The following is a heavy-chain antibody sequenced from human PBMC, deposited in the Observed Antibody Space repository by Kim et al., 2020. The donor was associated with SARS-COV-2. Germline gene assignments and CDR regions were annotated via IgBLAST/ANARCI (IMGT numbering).Heavy chain of an antibody. CDR2: INPSGGST. V-gene: IGHV1-46*01. CDR3: ARKGSDYYDSSGYFY. J-gene: IGHJ4*02. CDR1: GYTFTSYY. Sequence: ASVKVSCKASGYTFTSYYMHWVRQAPGQGLEWMGIINPSGGSTSYAQKFQGRVTMTRDTSTSTVYMELSSLRSEDTAVYYCARKGSDYYDSSGYFYWGQGTLVTVSS. D-gene: IGHD3-22*01.